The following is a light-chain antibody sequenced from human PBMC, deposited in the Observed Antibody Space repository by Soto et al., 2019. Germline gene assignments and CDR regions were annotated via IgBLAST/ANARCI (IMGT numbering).Light chain of an antibody. V-gene: IGLV1-47*01. Sequence: QSVLTQPPSASGIPGQGVTISCSGSDSNIGTNYVYWYQQRPGTAPKLLIYRINQRPSGVPDRFSATKSGTAASLAISGLRSEDEADYYCASWDDSLSGNWMFGGGTNLTVL. CDR1: DSNIGTNY. CDR2: RIN. J-gene: IGLJ3*02. CDR3: ASWDDSLSGNWM.